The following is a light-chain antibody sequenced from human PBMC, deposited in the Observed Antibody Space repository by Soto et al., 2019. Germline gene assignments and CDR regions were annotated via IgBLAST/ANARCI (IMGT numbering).Light chain of an antibody. V-gene: IGLV2-14*03. Sequence: QSVLAQPASVSGSPGQSITISCTGTSSDVGGYNYVSWYQQHPGKAPKLMIYAVTDRPSGVASRFSGSKSGNTASLSISGLQAEDEADYYFCSYPSSRSCLGTGTK. CDR2: AVT. CDR3: CSYPSSRSC. J-gene: IGLJ1*01. CDR1: SSDVGGYNY.